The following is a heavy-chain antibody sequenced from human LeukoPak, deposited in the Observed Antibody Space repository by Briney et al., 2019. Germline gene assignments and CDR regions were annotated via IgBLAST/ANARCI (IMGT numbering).Heavy chain of an antibody. Sequence: SETLSLTYAVYGGSFSGYYWSWIRQPPGKGLEWIGEINHSGSANYNPSLKSRVTISVDTSKNQFSLKLSSVTAADTAVYYCARQRRTIGRGFDYWGQGTLVTVSS. CDR2: INHSGSA. V-gene: IGHV4-34*01. J-gene: IGHJ4*02. CDR1: GGSFSGYY. CDR3: ARQRRTIGRGFDY. D-gene: IGHD3-16*01.